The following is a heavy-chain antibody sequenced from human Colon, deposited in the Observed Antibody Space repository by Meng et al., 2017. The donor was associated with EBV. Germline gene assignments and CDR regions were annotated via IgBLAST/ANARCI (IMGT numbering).Heavy chain of an antibody. CDR1: GYTFTGYY. J-gene: IGHJ4*02. CDR2: INPNSGDT. Sequence: QVQLVQAGAEVKKPGASVKVSCKASGYTFTGYYIHWVRRAPGQGLEWMGRINPNSGDTNYAQKFQGRVTMTRDTSVSTAYMELSTLRSDDTAVYYCARTYCYDSSGYCPFDFWGQGTLVTVSS. D-gene: IGHD3-22*01. CDR3: ARTYCYDSSGYCPFDF. V-gene: IGHV1-2*06.